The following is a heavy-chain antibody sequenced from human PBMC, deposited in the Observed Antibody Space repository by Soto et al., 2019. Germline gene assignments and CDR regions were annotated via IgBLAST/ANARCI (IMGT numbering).Heavy chain of an antibody. CDR1: GFTFSSYG. CDR3: ARDQLTSSGTDV. J-gene: IGHJ6*02. CDR2: ICDEGRNQ. V-gene: IGHV3-33*01. D-gene: IGHD3-16*02. Sequence: QVQLVESGGGVVQPGRSLRLSCAASGFTFSSYGMHWVRQAPGKGLEWVAVICDEGRNQYYADSVKGRFTISRDNSKNTLYRQMNSLRAEDKAVYYCARDQLTSSGTDVWGQGTTVTVSS.